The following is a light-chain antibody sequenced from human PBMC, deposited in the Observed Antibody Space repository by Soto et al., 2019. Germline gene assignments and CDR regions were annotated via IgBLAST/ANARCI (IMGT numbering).Light chain of an antibody. CDR2: DAS. V-gene: IGKV3-15*01. Sequence: EIVMTQSPATLSVSPGERATLACRVSQSVNSNLAWFQQKPGQAPRLLIFDASTMSNGIPARFSGSVSGTEFSLTISSLQSEDFVVSYCHQYNNWPPWTFGQGTKVEIK. CDR1: QSVNSN. J-gene: IGKJ1*01. CDR3: HQYNNWPPWT.